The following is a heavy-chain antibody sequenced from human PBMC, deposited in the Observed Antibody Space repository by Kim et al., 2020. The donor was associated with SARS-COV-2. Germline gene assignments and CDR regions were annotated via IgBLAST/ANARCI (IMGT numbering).Heavy chain of an antibody. J-gene: IGHJ5*02. D-gene: IGHD5-12*01. CDR1: GFTFSSYS. Sequence: GGSLRLSCAASGFTFSSYSMNWVRQAPGKGLEWVSYISSSSSTIYYADSVKGRFTISRDNAKNSLYLQMNSLRDEDTAVYYCARNVIVATAGSWFDPWGQGTLVTVAS. CDR3: ARNVIVATAGSWFDP. V-gene: IGHV3-48*02. CDR2: ISSSSSTI.